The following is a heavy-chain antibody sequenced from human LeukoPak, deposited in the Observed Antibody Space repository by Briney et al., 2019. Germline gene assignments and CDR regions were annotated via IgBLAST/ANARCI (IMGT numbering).Heavy chain of an antibody. Sequence: GGSLRLSCAASGFTFSSFAMHWARQAPGKGLEWVSYISSSSFIYYADSVKGRFTVSRDNAENSLHLQMNSLRDEDTATYYCARGSGSYFDYWGQGTLVTASS. CDR2: ISSSSFI. CDR1: GFTFSSFA. J-gene: IGHJ4*02. CDR3: ARGSGSYFDY. D-gene: IGHD1-26*01. V-gene: IGHV3-48*02.